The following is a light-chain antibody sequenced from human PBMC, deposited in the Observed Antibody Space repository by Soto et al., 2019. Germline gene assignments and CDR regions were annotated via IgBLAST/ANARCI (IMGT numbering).Light chain of an antibody. CDR1: QSVLSD. J-gene: IGKJ4*01. CDR3: QHYNNRPLT. CDR2: DAS. V-gene: IGKV3D-15*01. Sequence: EIVLTQSPGTLSLSPGDTASLSCRASQSVLSDFLAWYQQKPGQAPRLLIYDASNRATGIPARFSGSGSATEFTLTISSLQSEDFAVYYCQHYNNRPLTFGGGTKVDIK.